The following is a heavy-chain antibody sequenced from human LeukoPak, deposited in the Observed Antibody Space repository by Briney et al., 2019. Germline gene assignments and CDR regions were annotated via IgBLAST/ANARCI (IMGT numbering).Heavy chain of an antibody. J-gene: IGHJ4*02. D-gene: IGHD6-19*01. CDR1: GDTFTSYG. CDR2: ISAYNGNT. V-gene: IGHV1-18*01. CDR3: ARDQQWLDPARHGFDY. Sequence: ASVKVSCKASGDTFTSYGISWVRQAPGQGLEWMGWISAYNGNTNYAQKFQGRVTMTADTSTSTAYMELRSLRSDDTAVYYCARDQQWLDPARHGFDYWGQGTLVTVSS.